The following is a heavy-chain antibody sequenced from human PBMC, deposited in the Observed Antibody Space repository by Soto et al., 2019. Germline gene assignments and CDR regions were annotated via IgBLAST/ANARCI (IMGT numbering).Heavy chain of an antibody. V-gene: IGHV1-46*01. CDR2: INPSDGRT. CDR3: ARVSGSYWPFDY. CDR1: GYTFTNYY. Sequence: ASVKVSCKASGYTFTNYYIHWVRQAPGQGPEWMGIINPSDGRTTYTQKFQGRVTMIRDTSTSTVYMELSSLTSEDTAVYYCARVSGSYWPFDYWGQGTLVTVYS. J-gene: IGHJ4*02. D-gene: IGHD1-26*01.